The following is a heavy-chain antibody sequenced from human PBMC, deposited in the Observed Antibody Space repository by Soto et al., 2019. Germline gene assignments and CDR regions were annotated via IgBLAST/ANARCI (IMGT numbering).Heavy chain of an antibody. CDR3: ATDPIVVVPAARGNFDY. V-gene: IGHV1-24*01. Sequence: ASVKVSCKVSGYTLTELSMHWVRQAPGKGLEWMGGFDPEDGETIYAQKFQGRVTMTEDTSTDTAYMELSSLRSEDTAVYYCATDPIVVVPAARGNFDYWGQGTLVTVSS. J-gene: IGHJ4*02. D-gene: IGHD2-2*01. CDR1: GYTLTELS. CDR2: FDPEDGET.